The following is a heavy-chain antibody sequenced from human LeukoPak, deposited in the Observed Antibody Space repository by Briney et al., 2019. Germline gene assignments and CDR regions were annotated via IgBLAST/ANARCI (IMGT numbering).Heavy chain of an antibody. J-gene: IGHJ4*02. V-gene: IGHV3-48*03. CDR2: ISSSGSTI. D-gene: IGHD4-23*01. CDR1: GFTFSSYE. CDR3: ARDSGGNSGFDF. Sequence: GGSLRLSCAASGFTFSSYEMNWVRQAPGKGLEWVSYISSSGSTIYYADSVKGRFTISRDNAKNSLCLQMNSLRAEDTAVYYCARDSGGNSGFDFWGQGTLVTVSS.